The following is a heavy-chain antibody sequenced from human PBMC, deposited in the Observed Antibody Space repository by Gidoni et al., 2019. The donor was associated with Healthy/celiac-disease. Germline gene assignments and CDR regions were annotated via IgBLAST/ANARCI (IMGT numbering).Heavy chain of an antibody. CDR2: IWYDGSNK. D-gene: IGHD6-6*01. J-gene: IGHJ4*02. CDR1: GFTFSSYG. Sequence: QVQLVESGGGVVQPGRSLRLSCAASGFTFSSYGMHWVRQAPGKGLEWVAVIWYDGSNKYYADSVKGRFTISRDNSKNTLYLQMNSLRAEDTAVYYCASGGQLTQGGGFDYWGQGTLVTVSS. V-gene: IGHV3-33*01. CDR3: ASGGQLTQGGGFDY.